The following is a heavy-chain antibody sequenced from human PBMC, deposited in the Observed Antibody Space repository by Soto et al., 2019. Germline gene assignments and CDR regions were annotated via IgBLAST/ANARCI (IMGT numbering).Heavy chain of an antibody. J-gene: IGHJ4*02. Sequence: GGSLRLSCAASGFTFSSYGMHWVRQAPGKGLEWVAVIWCDGSNKYYADSVKGRFTISRDNSKNTLYLQMNSLRAEDTAVYYCARDSEVVFITCPDYWGQGTLVTVSS. CDR3: ARDSEVVFITCPDY. V-gene: IGHV3-33*01. CDR2: IWCDGSNK. CDR1: GFTFSSYG. D-gene: IGHD3-22*01.